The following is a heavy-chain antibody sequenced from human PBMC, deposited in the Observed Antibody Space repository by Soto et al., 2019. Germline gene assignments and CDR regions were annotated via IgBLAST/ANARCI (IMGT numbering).Heavy chain of an antibody. Sequence: QVQLVQSGPEGKKPGASVKVSCETSGYTFTTYDITWVRQAPGQGLEWMGWISTFNGDTKYEEKLQDRVTMTTDTFAATAYMELRSLGSDDTAVYYCARGYCADDICYYFDFWGQGTLVTVSS. J-gene: IGHJ4*02. CDR2: ISTFNGDT. D-gene: IGHD2-8*01. V-gene: IGHV1-18*01. CDR3: ARGYCADDICYYFDF. CDR1: GYTFTTYD.